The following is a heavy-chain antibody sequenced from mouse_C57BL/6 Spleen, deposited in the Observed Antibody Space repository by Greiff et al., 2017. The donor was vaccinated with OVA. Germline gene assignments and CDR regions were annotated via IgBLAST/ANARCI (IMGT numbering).Heavy chain of an antibody. Sequence: QVQLKQSGPGLVQPSQSLSITCTVSGFSLTSYGVHWVRQSPGKGLEWLGVIWRGGSTDYNAAFMSRLSITKDNSKSQVFFKMNSLQADDTAIYYCAKEGPITTVVPYAMDYWGQGTSVTVSS. J-gene: IGHJ4*01. CDR3: AKEGPITTVVPYAMDY. V-gene: IGHV2-5*01. D-gene: IGHD1-1*01. CDR1: GFSLTSYG. CDR2: IWRGGST.